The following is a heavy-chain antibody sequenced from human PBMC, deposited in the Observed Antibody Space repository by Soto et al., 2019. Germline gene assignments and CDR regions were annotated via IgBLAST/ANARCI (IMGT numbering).Heavy chain of an antibody. J-gene: IGHJ6*02. V-gene: IGHV5-10-1*01. D-gene: IGHD2-2*01. CDR2: IDPSDSYT. CDR3: ARQGCSSTSCYHYYYYYGMDV. CDR1: GYSFTSYW. Sequence: GESLKISCNGSGYSFTSYWISWVRQMPGKGLEWMGRIDPSDSYTNYSPSFQGHVTISADKSISTAYLQWSSLKASDTAMYYCARQGCSSTSCYHYYYYYGMDVWGQVTTVPVYS.